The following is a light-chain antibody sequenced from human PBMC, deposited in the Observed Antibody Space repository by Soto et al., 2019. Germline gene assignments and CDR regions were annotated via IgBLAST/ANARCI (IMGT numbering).Light chain of an antibody. J-gene: IGKJ1*01. V-gene: IGKV3-20*01. CDR2: GAS. CDR1: QSVTSNY. CDR3: QQYGSSPRT. Sequence: ESVLTQSPGTLSLSPGERATLSCRASQSVTSNYLAWYQQKHGQAPRLLFYGASSRATGIPDRFSGSGSGTDFTLTISRLEPEDFAVYYCQQYGSSPRTFGQGTKVEI.